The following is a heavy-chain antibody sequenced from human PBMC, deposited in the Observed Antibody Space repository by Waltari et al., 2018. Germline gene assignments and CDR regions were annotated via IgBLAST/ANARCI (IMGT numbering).Heavy chain of an antibody. V-gene: IGHV3-30-3*01. CDR3: AREAGTADFDY. CDR1: GFTFSSYA. CDR2: ISYDGSNK. D-gene: IGHD1-1*01. J-gene: IGHJ4*02. Sequence: QVQLVESGGGVVQPGRSLRLSCAASGFTFSSYAMHWVRQAPGKGLEWVAVISYDGSNKYYADSVKGRFTISRDNSKNTLYLQMNSLRAEDTAVYYCAREAGTADFDYWGQGTLVTVSS.